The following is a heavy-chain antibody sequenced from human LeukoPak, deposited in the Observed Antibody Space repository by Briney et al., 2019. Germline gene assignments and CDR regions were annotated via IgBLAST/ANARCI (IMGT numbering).Heavy chain of an antibody. J-gene: IGHJ3*02. CDR2: IITNTGNP. Sequence: ASVKVSCKASGYTFTSYAMNWVRQAPGQGLEWMGWIITNTGNPTYAQGFTGRFVFSLDTSVSTAYLQISSLKAEDTAVYYCARGGFVVVVAATDDAFDIWGQGTMVTVSS. D-gene: IGHD2-15*01. V-gene: IGHV7-4-1*02. CDR3: ARGGFVVVVAATDDAFDI. CDR1: GYTFTSYA.